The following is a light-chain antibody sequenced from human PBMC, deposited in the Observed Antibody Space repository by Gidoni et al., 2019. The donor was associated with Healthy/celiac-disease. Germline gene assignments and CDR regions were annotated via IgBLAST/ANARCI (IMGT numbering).Light chain of an antibody. CDR1: QSVSSN. V-gene: IGKV3-15*01. Sequence: EIVMTQSPATLSVSPGERATISCRASQSVSSNLAWYQQKPGQAPRLLIYGASTRATGSPARFSGSGSGTEFTLTISSLQSEDFAVYYCQQYNNWPPSSFGQXTKLEIK. CDR2: GAS. J-gene: IGKJ2*04. CDR3: QQYNNWPPSS.